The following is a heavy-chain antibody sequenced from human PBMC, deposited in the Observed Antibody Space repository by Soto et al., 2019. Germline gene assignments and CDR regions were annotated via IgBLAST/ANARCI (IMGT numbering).Heavy chain of an antibody. V-gene: IGHV6-1*01. CDR1: GDSVSSNDAT. CDR2: TYYKSKWYN. Sequence: PSQTLSLTCAISGDSVSSNDATWNWVRQSPSRGLEWLGRTYYKSKWYNDYGVSVKSRITINPDTSKNQFSLHLNSVTPDDTAVYYCAKQRSGMDVWSQGTTVTVSS. J-gene: IGHJ6*02. CDR3: AKQRSGMDV.